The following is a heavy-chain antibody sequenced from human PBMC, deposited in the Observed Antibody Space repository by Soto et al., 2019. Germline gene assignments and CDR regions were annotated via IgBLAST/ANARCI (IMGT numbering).Heavy chain of an antibody. Sequence: SETLSLTCTVSGGSISSYYWSWIRQPPGKGLEWIGYIYYSGSTNYNPSLKSRVTISVDTSKNQFSLKLSPVTAADTAVYYCAREPCSSSWRWFDLWGQGTLVTVSS. CDR1: GGSISSYY. V-gene: IGHV4-59*01. CDR3: AREPCSSSWRWFDL. J-gene: IGHJ5*02. CDR2: IYYSGST. D-gene: IGHD6-13*01.